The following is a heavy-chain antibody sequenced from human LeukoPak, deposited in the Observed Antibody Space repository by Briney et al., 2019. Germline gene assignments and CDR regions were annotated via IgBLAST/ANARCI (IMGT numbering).Heavy chain of an antibody. CDR1: AYTFTSYT. CDR3: ARTYDVLTGFISSYFFDY. V-gene: IGHV1-3*01. Sequence: ASVKVSCKASAYTFTSYTMHWVRHAPGQRLEWMGWINVGNGKTKYSQKFQGRVSITRDTSASTAYMELSSLRSEDTAVYYCARTYDVLTGFISSYFFDYWGQGTLVTVSS. CDR2: INVGNGKT. J-gene: IGHJ4*02. D-gene: IGHD3-9*01.